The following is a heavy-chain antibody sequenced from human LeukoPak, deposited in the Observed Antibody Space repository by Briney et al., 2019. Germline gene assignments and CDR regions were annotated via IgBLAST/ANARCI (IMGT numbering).Heavy chain of an antibody. D-gene: IGHD3-22*01. V-gene: IGHV4-61*05. CDR3: ARHPKEGPYDRSGYINAFDI. J-gene: IGHJ3*02. Sequence: PSETLSLTCTVSGGSISSSSYYWGWIRQPPGKGLEWIGYVYYSGSTNYNPSLKSRVTISLDTSKNQFSLEVTSVTAADTAVYYCARHPKEGPYDRSGYINAFDIWGHGTMVTVSS. CDR1: GGSISSSSYY. CDR2: VYYSGST.